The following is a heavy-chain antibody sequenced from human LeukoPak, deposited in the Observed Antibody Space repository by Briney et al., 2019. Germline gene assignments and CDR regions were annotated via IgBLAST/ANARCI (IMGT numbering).Heavy chain of an antibody. V-gene: IGHV1-18*01. CDR3: ARDRVRRSGTGGAFDI. CDR2: ISAYNGNT. CDR1: GYTFTSYG. Sequence: ASVKVSCKASGYTFTSYGISWVRQAPGQGLEWMGWISAYNGNTNYAQKFQGRVTMTTDPSTSTAYMELRSLRSDDTAVYYCARDRVRRSGTGGAFDIWGQGTMVTVSS. J-gene: IGHJ3*02. D-gene: IGHD2-2*01.